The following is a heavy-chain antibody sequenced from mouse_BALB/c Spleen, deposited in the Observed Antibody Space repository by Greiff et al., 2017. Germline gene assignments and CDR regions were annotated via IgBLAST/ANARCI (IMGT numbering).Heavy chain of an antibody. CDR3: ARRRHITTATFSYAMDY. D-gene: IGHD1-2*01. CDR1: GYTFTSYW. J-gene: IGHJ4*01. Sequence: QVHVKQSGAELAKPGASVKMSCKASGYTFTSYWMHWVKQRPGQGLEWIGYINPSTGYTEYNQKFKDKATLTADKSSSTAYMQLSSLTSEDSAVYYCARRRHITTATFSYAMDYWGQGTSVTVSS. V-gene: IGHV1-7*01. CDR2: INPSTGYT.